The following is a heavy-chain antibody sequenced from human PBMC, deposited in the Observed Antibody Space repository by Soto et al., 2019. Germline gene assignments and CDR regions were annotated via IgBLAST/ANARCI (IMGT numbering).Heavy chain of an antibody. CDR2: INTDKSTL. Sequence: EVQLMESGGGLVQPGGSLRLSCVASGFSFSRYWMHWVRQAPGKGLVWVSRINTDKSTLNYADSVEGRFTLSRDNARSTLYLQMDSLRVEDTAVYYCVRPLYDLDSRPAFERWGQGTLVRVSS. J-gene: IGHJ4*02. D-gene: IGHD3-22*01. CDR1: GFSFSRYW. CDR3: VRPLYDLDSRPAFER. V-gene: IGHV3-74*01.